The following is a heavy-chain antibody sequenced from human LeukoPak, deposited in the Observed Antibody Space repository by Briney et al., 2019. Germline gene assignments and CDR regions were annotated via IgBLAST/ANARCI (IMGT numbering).Heavy chain of an antibody. J-gene: IGHJ4*02. CDR1: GDSVNTNY. CDR3: ARDLYSGYGGYFDS. D-gene: IGHD5-12*01. Sequence: SETLSLTCTVSGDSVNTNYWSWVRQSPGKGLERIGHISYTADTNYNPSLESQVTMSVDTSKNQFSLKVTSVTAADTAVYFCARDLYSGYGGYFDSWGQGTLVTVSS. V-gene: IGHV4-59*02. CDR2: ISYTADT.